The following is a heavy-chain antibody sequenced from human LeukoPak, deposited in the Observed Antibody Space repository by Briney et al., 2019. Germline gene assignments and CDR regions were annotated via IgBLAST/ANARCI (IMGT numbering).Heavy chain of an antibody. CDR2: ISWNSASV. CDR1: GFTFDDYG. Sequence: GGSLRLSCEASGFTFDDYGMHWVQQAPGKGLEWVSTISWNSASVGYVDSVKGRFTISRDNAKKTLYLQMNSLRPEDTALYYCAKDYGYSSSWYDYWGQGTLVTVSS. CDR3: AKDYGYSSSWYDY. D-gene: IGHD6-13*01. J-gene: IGHJ4*02. V-gene: IGHV3-9*01.